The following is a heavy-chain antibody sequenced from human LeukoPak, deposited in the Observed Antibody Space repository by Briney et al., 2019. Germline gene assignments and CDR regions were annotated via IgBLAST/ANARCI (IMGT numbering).Heavy chain of an antibody. CDR2: VNDFSGNT. V-gene: IGHV1-18*01. CDR1: GYRFTGQY. CDR3: ARDALYPLLWFGELITGDDAFDI. J-gene: IGHJ3*02. D-gene: IGHD3-10*01. Sequence: GASVKVSCKASGYRFTGQYIHWVRQAPGQGLEWVGWVNDFSGNTNYAQKLQGRVTMTTDTSTSTAYMELRSLRSDDTAVYYCARDALYPLLWFGELITGDDAFDIWGQGTMVTVSS.